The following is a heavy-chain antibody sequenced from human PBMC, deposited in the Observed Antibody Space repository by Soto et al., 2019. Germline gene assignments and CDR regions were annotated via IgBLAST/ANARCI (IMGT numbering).Heavy chain of an antibody. CDR2: INPNSGGT. J-gene: IGHJ6*02. CDR3: ARGGLQAQGVQYNHYAMDV. CDR1: GYTFTGYY. D-gene: IGHD4-4*01. Sequence: ASVKVSCKASGYTFTGYYMHWVRQAPGQGLEWMGWINPNSGGTNYAQKFQGRVTMTRDTSISTAYMELSRLRSEDTAVYYCARGGLQAQGVQYNHYAMDVWGQGTTVTVSS. V-gene: IGHV1-2*02.